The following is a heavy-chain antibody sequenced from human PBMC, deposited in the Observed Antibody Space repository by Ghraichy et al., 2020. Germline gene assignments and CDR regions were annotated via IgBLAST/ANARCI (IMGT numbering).Heavy chain of an antibody. D-gene: IGHD3-10*01. CDR3: ATLRGEFDY. V-gene: IGHV1-46*01. J-gene: IGHJ4*02. CDR2: INPSGGST. CDR1: RYTFTSYY. Sequence: ASVKVSCKACRYTFTSYYMHFVRQAPVQGLEWMGIINPSGGSTSYAQKFQGRVTMTRDTSTSTVYMELSSLRSEDTAVYYCATLRGEFDYWGQGTLVTVSS.